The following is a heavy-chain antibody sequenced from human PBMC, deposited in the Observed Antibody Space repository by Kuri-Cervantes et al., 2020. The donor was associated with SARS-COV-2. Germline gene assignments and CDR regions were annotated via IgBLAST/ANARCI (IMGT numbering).Heavy chain of an antibody. Sequence: ESLKISCTVSGGSISSYYWSWIRQPPGKGLEWIGYIYDSGITNYNPSLKSRVTISVDTSKDQFSLKLSSVTAADTAVYYCARGDSGVVPAASLDYWGQGTLVTVSS. CDR1: GGSISSYY. CDR2: IYDSGIT. V-gene: IGHV4-59*12. J-gene: IGHJ4*02. D-gene: IGHD2-2*01. CDR3: ARGDSGVVPAASLDY.